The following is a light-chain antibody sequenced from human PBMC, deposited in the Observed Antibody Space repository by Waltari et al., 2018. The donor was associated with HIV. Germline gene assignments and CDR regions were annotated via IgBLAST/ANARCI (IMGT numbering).Light chain of an antibody. V-gene: IGLV3-10*01. CDR2: EDT. J-gene: IGLJ1*01. Sequence: SYELTQPPSVSVSPGQTARILCSGDALPKKYAYWYQQKSGQAPVLVIYEDTKRPSEIPERFSGSKSGTSASLAISGLRSEDEADYYCAAWGDSLTSYVFGTGTKVTVL. CDR1: ALPKKY. CDR3: AAWGDSLTSYV.